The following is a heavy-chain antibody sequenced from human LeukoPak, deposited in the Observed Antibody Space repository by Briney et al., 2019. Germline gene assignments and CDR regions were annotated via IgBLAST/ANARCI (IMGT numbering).Heavy chain of an antibody. CDR3: ARGPPLFDP. Sequence: PGGSLRLSCEAPGFTFNTYWMSWVRQAPGKGLEWVASIKHDGSENYYVDSVNGRFTISRDNAQNSLYLQMSSLRAEDTAVYYCARGPPLFDPWGQGTLVTVSS. CDR2: IKHDGSEN. V-gene: IGHV3-7*01. CDR1: GFTFNTYW. J-gene: IGHJ5*02.